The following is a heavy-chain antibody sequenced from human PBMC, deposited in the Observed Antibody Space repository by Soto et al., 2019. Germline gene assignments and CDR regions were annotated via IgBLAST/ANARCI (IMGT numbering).Heavy chain of an antibody. CDR2: ISGSGGST. D-gene: IGHD2-2*01. CDR3: AKGRARGPPGHIVVVPAASVGDIPGGYYYYYMDV. J-gene: IGHJ6*03. CDR1: GFTFSSYA. V-gene: IGHV3-23*01. Sequence: GGSLRLSCAASGFTFSSYAMSWVRQAPGKGLEWVSAISGSGGSTYYADSVKGRFTISRDNSKNTLYLQMNSLRAEDTAVYYCAKGRARGPPGHIVVVPAASVGDIPGGYYYYYMDVWGKGTTVTVSS.